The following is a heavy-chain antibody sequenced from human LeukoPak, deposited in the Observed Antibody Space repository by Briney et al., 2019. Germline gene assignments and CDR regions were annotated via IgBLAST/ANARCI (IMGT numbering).Heavy chain of an antibody. D-gene: IGHD3-3*01. CDR1: GYSLTQIS. J-gene: IGHJ4*02. Sequence: ASVKVSCKVSGYSLTQISMHWVRQARGKGREWLGGFATQDGETIYAPDFQGRLTMTGDTSTQTAYMQLNNLRSDDTAVYYCATIGVPDSWGQGSLIIVSS. CDR2: FATQDGET. V-gene: IGHV1-24*01. CDR3: ATIGVPDS.